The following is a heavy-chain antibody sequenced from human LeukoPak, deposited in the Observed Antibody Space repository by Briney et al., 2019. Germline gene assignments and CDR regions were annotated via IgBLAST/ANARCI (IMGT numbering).Heavy chain of an antibody. D-gene: IGHD1-26*01. V-gene: IGHV3-7*01. CDR1: GFTFSSYW. CDR2: IKQDGSEK. J-gene: IGHJ4*02. Sequence: GGSLRLSCAASGFTFSSYWMSWVRQAPGKGREWVANIKQDGSEKYYVDSVKGRFTISRDNAKNSLYLQMNSLRAEDTAVYYCARDSGSYRARGFDYWGQGTLVTVSS. CDR3: ARDSGSYRARGFDY.